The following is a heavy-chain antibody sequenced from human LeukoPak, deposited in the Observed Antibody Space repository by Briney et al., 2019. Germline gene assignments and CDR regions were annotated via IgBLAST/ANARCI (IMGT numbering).Heavy chain of an antibody. CDR3: AREWSLGYCSSTSCSPNWYFDL. J-gene: IGHJ2*01. D-gene: IGHD2-2*01. CDR1: GYTFTSYY. CDR2: INPSGGST. Sequence: VKVSCKASGYTFTSYYMHWVRQAPGQGLEWMGIINPSGGSTSYAQKFQGRVTMTRDMSTSTVYMELSSLRSEDTAVYYCAREWSLGYCSSTSCSPNWYFDLWGRGTLVTVSS. V-gene: IGHV1-46*01.